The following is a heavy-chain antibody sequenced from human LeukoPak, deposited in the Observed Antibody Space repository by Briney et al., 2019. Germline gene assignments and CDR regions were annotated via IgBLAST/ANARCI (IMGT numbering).Heavy chain of an antibody. CDR1: SGFITAYY. D-gene: IGHD1-26*01. Sequence: SETLSLTCSVSSGFITAYYWSWIRQPPGKGLEWIGYVYYSGSTYYNPSLKSRVTISVDTSKNQFSLKLSSVTAADTAVYYCARDRGSYTYYFDYWGQGTLVTVSS. CDR3: ARDRGSYTYYFDY. V-gene: IGHV4-59*12. J-gene: IGHJ4*02. CDR2: VYYSGST.